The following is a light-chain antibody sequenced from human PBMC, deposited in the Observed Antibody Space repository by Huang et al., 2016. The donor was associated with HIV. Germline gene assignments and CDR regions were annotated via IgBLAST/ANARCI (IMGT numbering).Light chain of an antibody. J-gene: IGKJ1*01. V-gene: IGKV4-1*01. CDR2: WAN. CDR3: LQYYSVPQT. Sequence: DIVMTQSPDSLAVSPGERATINCKSSQSVLYSLSKKNYLAWFQQEPGRPPKLLIYWANTRESGVPDRFSGSGSGTDFTLTINNLQAEDVAVYFCLQYYSVPQTFGHGTKVEI. CDR1: QSVLYSLSKKNY.